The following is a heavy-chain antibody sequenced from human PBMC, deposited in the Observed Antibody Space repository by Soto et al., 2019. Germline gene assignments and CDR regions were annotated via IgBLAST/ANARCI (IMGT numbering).Heavy chain of an antibody. Sequence: SSETLSLTGTVSNGSLSSHHWSWIGQSPEKGLEWIRNIYSRGSTHSNPSIMSRVPMSVDTSTNQFTSSLSSVTATATGVYFCARSFMVPVDFFDYVGPGTPLTVST. CDR3: ARSFMVPVDFFDY. CDR2: IYSRGST. CDR1: NGSLSSHH. D-gene: IGHD3-10*01. V-gene: IGHV4-59*11. J-gene: IGHJ4*01.